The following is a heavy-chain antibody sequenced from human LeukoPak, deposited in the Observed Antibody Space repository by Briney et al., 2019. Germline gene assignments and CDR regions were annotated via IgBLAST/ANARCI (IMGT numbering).Heavy chain of an antibody. CDR2: IFYSGST. V-gene: IGHV4-39*07. Sequence: SSETLSLTCTVSGGSINSSSYYWGWIRQPPGKGLEWIGSIFYSGSTYYNPSLTSRVTISVDTSKNQFSLKLSSVTAADTAVYYCARSAGGIAVAYRGNAFDIWGQGTMVTVSS. CDR3: ARSAGGIAVAYRGNAFDI. J-gene: IGHJ3*02. D-gene: IGHD6-19*01. CDR1: GGSINSSSYY.